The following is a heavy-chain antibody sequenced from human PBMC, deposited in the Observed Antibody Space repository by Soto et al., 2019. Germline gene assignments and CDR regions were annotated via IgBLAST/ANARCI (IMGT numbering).Heavy chain of an antibody. CDR1: GFTFISYG. D-gene: IGHD3-10*01. Sequence: GGSLRVSCAASGFTFISYGMHWVRQAPGKGLEWVAVIWYDGSNKYYADSVKGRFTISRDNSKNTLYLQMNSLRAEDTAVYYCARAQYYYGSGSYYNVQHYYYGMDVWGQGTTVTVSS. CDR3: ARAQYYYGSGSYYNVQHYYYGMDV. J-gene: IGHJ6*02. V-gene: IGHV3-33*01. CDR2: IWYDGSNK.